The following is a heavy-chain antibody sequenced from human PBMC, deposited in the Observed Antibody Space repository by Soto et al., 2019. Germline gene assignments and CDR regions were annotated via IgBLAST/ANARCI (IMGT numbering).Heavy chain of an antibody. D-gene: IGHD2-2*01. J-gene: IGHJ4*02. Sequence: GGSLILSCAASGFTFSSYSMNWVRQAPGKGLEWVSYISSSSSTIYYADSVKGRFTISRDNAKNSLYLQMNSLRAEDTAVYYCAREGRYCSSTSCSRPSDYWGQGTLVTVSS. V-gene: IGHV3-48*01. CDR1: GFTFSSYS. CDR2: ISSSSSTI. CDR3: AREGRYCSSTSCSRPSDY.